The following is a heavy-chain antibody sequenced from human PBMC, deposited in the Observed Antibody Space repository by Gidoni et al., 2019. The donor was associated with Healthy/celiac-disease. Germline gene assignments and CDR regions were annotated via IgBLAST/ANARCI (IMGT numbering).Heavy chain of an antibody. J-gene: IGHJ6*02. CDR1: GYTFTVYY. Sequence: QVQLVQSGAEVKKPGASVKVPCKASGYTFTVYYMPSVPQAPGQGLEWMGWINPNSGGTNYAQKFQGWVSMTRDTSISTAYMELSRLRSDDTAVYYCARDIVVVPAAEQQYYYYYYGMDVWGQGTTVTVSS. V-gene: IGHV1-2*04. CDR3: ARDIVVVPAAEQQYYYYYYGMDV. CDR2: INPNSGGT. D-gene: IGHD2-2*01.